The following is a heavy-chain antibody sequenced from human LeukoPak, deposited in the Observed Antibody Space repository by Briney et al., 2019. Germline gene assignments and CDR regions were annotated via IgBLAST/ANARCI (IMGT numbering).Heavy chain of an antibody. CDR1: GYTFTGYY. Sequence: ASVKVSCKASGYTFTGYYMHWVRQAPGQGLEWMGRISPNSGGTNYAQKFQGRVTMTRDTSISTAYMELSRLRSDDTAVYYCARDQVVLRFLDGYYYYMDVWGKGTTVTVSS. CDR2: ISPNSGGT. V-gene: IGHV1-2*06. CDR3: ARDQVVLRFLDGYYYYMDV. D-gene: IGHD3-3*01. J-gene: IGHJ6*03.